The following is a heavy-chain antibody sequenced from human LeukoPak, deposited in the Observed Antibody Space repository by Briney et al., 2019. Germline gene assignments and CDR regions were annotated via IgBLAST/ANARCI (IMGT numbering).Heavy chain of an antibody. CDR2: IYYSGST. CDR1: GGSISSGGYY. D-gene: IGHD1-26*01. CDR3: ARGSGSYSGGFDY. J-gene: IGHJ4*02. Sequence: SETLSLTCTVSGGSISSGGYYWSWIRQPPGKGLEWIGYIYYSGSTNYNPSLKSRVTISVDTSKNQFSLKLSSVTAADTAVYYCARGSGSYSGGFDYWGQGTLVTVSS. V-gene: IGHV4-61*08.